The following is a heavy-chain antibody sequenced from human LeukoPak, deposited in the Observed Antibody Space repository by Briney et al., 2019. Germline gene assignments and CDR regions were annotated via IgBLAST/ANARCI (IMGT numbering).Heavy chain of an antibody. CDR1: GYSFTNYA. Sequence: ASVKVSCKASGYSFTNYAIHWVRQAPGQRPEWMGWINAGNGNTKYSQKFQGRVTITADESTSTAYMELSSLRSEDTAVYYCARVVTMVRGVISPTFDYWGQGTLVTVSS. CDR3: ARVVTMVRGVISPTFDY. CDR2: INAGNGNT. D-gene: IGHD3-10*01. V-gene: IGHV1-3*01. J-gene: IGHJ4*02.